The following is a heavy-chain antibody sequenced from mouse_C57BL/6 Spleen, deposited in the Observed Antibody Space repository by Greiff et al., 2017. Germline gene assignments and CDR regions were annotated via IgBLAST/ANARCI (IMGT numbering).Heavy chain of an antibody. CDR2: ISDGGSYT. J-gene: IGHJ3*01. D-gene: IGHD3-3*01. Sequence: EVQLVESGGGLVKPGGSLKLSCAASGFTFSSYAMSWVRQTPEKRLEWVATISDGGSYTYYPDNVKGRFTISRDNAKNNLYLQMSHLKSEDTAMYYCARGEGRGFAYWGQGTLVTVSA. V-gene: IGHV5-4*01. CDR1: GFTFSSYA. CDR3: ARGEGRGFAY.